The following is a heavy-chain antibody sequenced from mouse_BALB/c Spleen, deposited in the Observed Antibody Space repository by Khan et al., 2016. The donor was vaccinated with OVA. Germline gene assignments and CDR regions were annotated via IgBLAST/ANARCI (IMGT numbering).Heavy chain of an antibody. CDR1: GYSITSDYA. CDR3: ARVYGGDFDY. CDR2: ISYSGNI. V-gene: IGHV3-2*02. Sequence: EVELVESGPGLVKPSQSLSLTCTVTGYSITSDYAWNWIRQFPGNKLEWMGYISYSGNIKYNPSLKSRISITRDTSKNQFFLQLNSVTIEDAATYYCARVYGGDFDYWGQGTTLTGSS. J-gene: IGHJ2*01. D-gene: IGHD1-1*01.